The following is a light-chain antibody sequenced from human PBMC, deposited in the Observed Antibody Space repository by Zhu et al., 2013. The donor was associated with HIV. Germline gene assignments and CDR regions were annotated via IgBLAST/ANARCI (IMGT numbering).Light chain of an antibody. CDR3: QQYGSSPLT. CDR1: RSVRDF. V-gene: IGKV3-20*01. CDR2: RAS. J-gene: IGKJ4*01. Sequence: EIVMTQSPATLSVSPGGRATLSCRASRSVRDFLAWYQQKPGLAPRLLIYRASTRAAGIPARFSGSGSVRDFTLTITGLEPEDFAVYYCQQYGSSPLTFGG.